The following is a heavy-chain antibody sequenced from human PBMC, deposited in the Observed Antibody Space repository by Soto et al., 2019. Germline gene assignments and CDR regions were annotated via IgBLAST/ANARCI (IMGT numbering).Heavy chain of an antibody. CDR3: AKDMTYGDYVHGAFDI. CDR1: GFTFDDYA. Sequence: EVQLVESGGGLVQPGRSLRLSCAASGFTFDDYAMHWVRQAPGKGLEWVSGISWNSGSIGYADSVKGRFTISRDNAKNPLYMKMNSVRAEDTALYYCAKDMTYGDYVHGAFDIGAQGTMVTVSS. V-gene: IGHV3-9*01. CDR2: ISWNSGSI. D-gene: IGHD4-17*01. J-gene: IGHJ3*02.